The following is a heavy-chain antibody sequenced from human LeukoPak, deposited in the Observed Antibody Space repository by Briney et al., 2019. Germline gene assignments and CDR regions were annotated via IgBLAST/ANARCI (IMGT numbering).Heavy chain of an antibody. CDR3: ARGYGARTYCSSTTCHLAF. CDR1: GCSFSGYS. J-gene: IGHJ4*02. D-gene: IGHD2-2*01. CDR2: INRSGST. Sequence: SESLTLTCAVYGCSFSGYSLSWVRQAPGRGLEWIGEINRSGSTTYNPSFQRRVTITVDPSTNQFFLQQRTRTAADTAVYYCARGYGARTYCSSTTCHLAFWGQETLVTAPS. V-gene: IGHV4-34*01.